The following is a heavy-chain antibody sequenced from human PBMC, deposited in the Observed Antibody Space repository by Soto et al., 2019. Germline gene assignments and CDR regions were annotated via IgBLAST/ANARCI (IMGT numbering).Heavy chain of an antibody. Sequence: GGSLRLSCAGSGFTFSNAWMNWVRQAPGKGLEWVGRIKSKPDGGTTDYAAPVKGRFTISRDDSKNTVYLQINGLKNEDTAEYYCSTGGYYFDYWGQGTQVTVSS. CDR2: IKSKPDGGTT. CDR3: STGGYYFDY. D-gene: IGHD5-12*01. V-gene: IGHV3-15*07. J-gene: IGHJ4*02. CDR1: GFTFSNAW.